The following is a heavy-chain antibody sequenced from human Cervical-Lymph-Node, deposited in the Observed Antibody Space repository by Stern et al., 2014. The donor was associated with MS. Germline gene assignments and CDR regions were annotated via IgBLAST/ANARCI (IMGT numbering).Heavy chain of an antibody. CDR2: INPSGGST. J-gene: IGHJ4*02. D-gene: IGHD1-26*01. CDR3: ARNWRGVGSTAYDY. V-gene: IGHV1-46*01. Sequence: VQLVQSGAEVEKPGASVKVSCKASGYTFXTYYMHWVXQAPGQGLEWMGMINPSGGSTTYAQKFQGRVTMTRDTSTSTVYMELSSLRSEDTAVYYCARNWRGVGSTAYDYWGQGTLVTVSS. CDR1: GYTFXTYY.